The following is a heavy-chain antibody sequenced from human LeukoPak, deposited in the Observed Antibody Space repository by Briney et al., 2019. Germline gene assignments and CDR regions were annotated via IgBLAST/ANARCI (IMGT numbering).Heavy chain of an antibody. V-gene: IGHV1-69*05. CDR3: ASHSPRTYCDGTSCYKPFHL. Sequence: SVKVSCKASGGTFSSYVISWVRQAPGQGPEWMGGSIPLFGTPNYAQKFQGRVTITTDESTSTAYMELASLRSEDTAVYYCASHSPRTYCDGTSCYKPFHLWGQGTMVTVSS. J-gene: IGHJ3*01. CDR2: SIPLFGTP. D-gene: IGHD2-2*02. CDR1: GGTFSSYV.